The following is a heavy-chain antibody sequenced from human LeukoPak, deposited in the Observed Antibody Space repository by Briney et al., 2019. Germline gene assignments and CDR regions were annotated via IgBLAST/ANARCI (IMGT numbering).Heavy chain of an antibody. V-gene: IGHV4-34*01. CDR3: ARHLWFGESQPYYYYYMDV. J-gene: IGHJ6*03. CDR1: GGSFSGYY. CDR2: INHSGST. D-gene: IGHD3-10*01. Sequence: SETLSLTCAVYGGSFSGYYWSWIRQPPGKGLEWIGEINHSGSTNYNPSLKSRVTISVDTSKNQFSLKLSSVTAADTAVYYCARHLWFGESQPYYYYYMDVWGKGTTVTVSS.